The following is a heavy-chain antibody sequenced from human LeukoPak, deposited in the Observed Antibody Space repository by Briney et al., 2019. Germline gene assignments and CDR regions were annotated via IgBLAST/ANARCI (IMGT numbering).Heavy chain of an antibody. CDR3: ATDSYVSGSYYRLFY. CDR1: GFTFSSYS. D-gene: IGHD3-10*01. V-gene: IGHV3-21*01. J-gene: IGHJ4*02. CDR2: ISSSSSYI. Sequence: GGSLRLSCAAPGFTFSSYSMNWVRQAPGKGLEWVSSISSSSSYIYYADSVKGRFTISRDNAKNTLYLQMNNLRAEDTAIYYCATDSYVSGSYYRLFYWGQGTLVTVSS.